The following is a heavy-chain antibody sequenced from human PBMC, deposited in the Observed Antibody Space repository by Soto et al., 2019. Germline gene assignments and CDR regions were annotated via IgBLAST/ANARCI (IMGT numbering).Heavy chain of an antibody. J-gene: IGHJ3*02. Sequence: GGSLRLSCGAAAFTFSSSWMAWVRQAPGKGLEWVATINEDGSEKEYVDSVKGRFTISRDNAKNSLYLQMNTLRVEDTAVYYCARDPFFGAFDIWGRGTMVTVSS. D-gene: IGHD3-16*01. V-gene: IGHV3-7*01. CDR1: AFTFSSSW. CDR3: ARDPFFGAFDI. CDR2: INEDGSEK.